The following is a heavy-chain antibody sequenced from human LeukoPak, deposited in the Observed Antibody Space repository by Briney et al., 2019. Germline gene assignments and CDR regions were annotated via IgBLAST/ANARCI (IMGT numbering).Heavy chain of an antibody. J-gene: IGHJ4*02. V-gene: IGHV3-23*01. CDR1: GFTFSSYA. CDR2: ISGSGGST. Sequence: PGGSLRLSCAASGFTFSSYAMSWFRQAPGKGLKWVSAISGSGGSTYYADSVKGRFTISRDNSKNTLYLQMNSLRAEDTAVYYCAKDRDGDYDYWGQGTLVTVSS. D-gene: IGHD4-17*01. CDR3: AKDRDGDYDY.